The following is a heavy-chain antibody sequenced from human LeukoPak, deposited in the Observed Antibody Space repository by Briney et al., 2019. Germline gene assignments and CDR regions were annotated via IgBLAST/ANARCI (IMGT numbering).Heavy chain of an antibody. D-gene: IGHD3-3*02. Sequence: SGTLSLTCAVSGASIVSNNWWNWFRQSPGKGLEWIGSIYYSGSTYYNPSLKSRVTISVDTSKNQSSLKLSSLTAADTAVYYCARLRRSRLAEFDYWGQGTLVTVSS. CDR2: IYYSGST. J-gene: IGHJ4*02. V-gene: IGHV4-4*02. CDR3: ARLRRSRLAEFDY. CDR1: GASIVSNNW.